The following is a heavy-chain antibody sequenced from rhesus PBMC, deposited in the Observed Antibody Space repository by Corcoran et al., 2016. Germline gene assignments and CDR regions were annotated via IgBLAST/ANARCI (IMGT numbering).Heavy chain of an antibody. V-gene: IGHV4S10*01. Sequence: QVQLQESGPGVVKPSETLSLTCAVSGGSISDRYRWSWIRHAPGEGLGVIGYFYGSSMRPNYNPSLKSRVTISKDTSKNQFSLKLSSVTAADTAVYYCARDERGYSYSLFDYWGQGVLVTVSS. J-gene: IGHJ4*01. CDR2: FYGSSMRP. D-gene: IGHD5-12*01. CDR1: GGSISDRYR. CDR3: ARDERGYSYSLFDY.